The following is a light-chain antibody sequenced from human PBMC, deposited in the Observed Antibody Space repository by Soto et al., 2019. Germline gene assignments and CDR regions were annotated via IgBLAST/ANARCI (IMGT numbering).Light chain of an antibody. CDR3: QQYDNLPPYT. CDR1: QDISNY. CDR2: DAS. J-gene: IGKJ2*01. Sequence: DIQMTKSPSSLSASVGDRVTITCQASQDISNYLNGYQQKPGKAPKLLIYDASNLETGVPSRFSRSGSGTDFTFTISSLQPEDIATYYCQQYDNLPPYTFGQGTKLEIK. V-gene: IGKV1-33*01.